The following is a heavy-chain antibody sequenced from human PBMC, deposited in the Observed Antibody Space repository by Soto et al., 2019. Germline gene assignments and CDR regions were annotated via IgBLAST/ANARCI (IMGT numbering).Heavy chain of an antibody. Sequence: SVKVSCKASGGTFSSYAISWVRQAPGQGLEWMGGIIPIFGTANYAQKFQGRVTITADESTSTAYMELSSLRSEDTAVYYCASELSIEADGPREWFDPWGQGTLVTVSS. V-gene: IGHV1-69*13. CDR1: GGTFSSYA. CDR3: ASELSIEADGPREWFDP. CDR2: IIPIFGTA. J-gene: IGHJ5*02. D-gene: IGHD6-13*01.